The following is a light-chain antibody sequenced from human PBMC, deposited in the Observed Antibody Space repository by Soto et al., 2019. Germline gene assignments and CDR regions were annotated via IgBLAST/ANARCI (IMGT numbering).Light chain of an antibody. J-gene: IGKJ4*01. V-gene: IGKV1-39*01. Sequence: DIQMTQSPSFLSASVGDRVTIPCRASQIISTFLNWYQWKPGKAPKLLITDASTLRSGIPSRFSGSGSGTDFTLTISSLQLEDLAIYYWQQSYSIPVTFGGGTKVEIK. CDR1: QIISTF. CDR3: QQSYSIPVT. CDR2: DAS.